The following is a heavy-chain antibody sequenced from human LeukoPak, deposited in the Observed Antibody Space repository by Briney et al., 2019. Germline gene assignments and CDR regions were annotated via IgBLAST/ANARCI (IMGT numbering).Heavy chain of an antibody. CDR1: DGSISTGRYY. D-gene: IGHD3-16*02. CDR2: IHYSGST. Sequence: PSETLSLTCTVSDGSISTGRYYWSWIRQPPGKGLEWMGYIHYSGSTNYNPSLKSRVTISVDTSKNQFSLKLSSVTAADTAVYYCARDRYVYDYVWGSYRSDAYWYFDLWGRGTLVTVSS. J-gene: IGHJ2*01. CDR3: ARDRYVYDYVWGSYRSDAYWYFDL. V-gene: IGHV4-61*01.